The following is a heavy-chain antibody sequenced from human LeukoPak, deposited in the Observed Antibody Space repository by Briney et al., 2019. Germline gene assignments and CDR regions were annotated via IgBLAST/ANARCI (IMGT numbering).Heavy chain of an antibody. CDR3: AREVRAFDY. V-gene: IGHV1-8*02. J-gene: IGHJ4*02. CDR2: MNPNSGNT. CDR1: GYTFTSYY. Sequence: ASVKVPCKASGYTFTSYYMHWVRQAPGQGLEWMRWMNPNSGNTGYAQKFQGRVTMTRNTSISTAYMELSSLRSEDTAVYYCAREVRAFDYWGQGTLVTVSS. D-gene: IGHD4-11*01.